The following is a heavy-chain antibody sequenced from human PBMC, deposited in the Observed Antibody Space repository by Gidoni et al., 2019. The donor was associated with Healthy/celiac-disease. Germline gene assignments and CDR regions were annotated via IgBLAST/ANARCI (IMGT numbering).Heavy chain of an antibody. V-gene: IGHV1-8*01. CDR3: ARSANIPHYYYYGMDV. J-gene: IGHJ6*02. Sequence: QLQLVQSGAEVKKPGASVKVSCKASGYTFTSYDINWVRQATGQGLEWMGWMNPNSGNTGDAQKFQGRVTMTRNTSISTAYMELSSLRSEDTAVYYCARSANIPHYYYYGMDVWGQGTTVTVS. CDR2: MNPNSGNT. CDR1: GYTFTSYD.